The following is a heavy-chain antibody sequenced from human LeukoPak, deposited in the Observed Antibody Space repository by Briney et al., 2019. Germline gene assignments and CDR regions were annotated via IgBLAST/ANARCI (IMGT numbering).Heavy chain of an antibody. J-gene: IGHJ3*02. D-gene: IGHD3-22*01. Sequence: GGSLRLSCAASGFTFSSYAVSWVRQAPGKGLEWVSAISGSGGSTYYADSVKGRFTISRDNSKNTLYLQMNTLRADDTAVYYCAKSPSDISGYYLDAFDIWGQGTMVTVSS. CDR1: GFTFSSYA. V-gene: IGHV3-23*01. CDR3: AKSPSDISGYYLDAFDI. CDR2: ISGSGGST.